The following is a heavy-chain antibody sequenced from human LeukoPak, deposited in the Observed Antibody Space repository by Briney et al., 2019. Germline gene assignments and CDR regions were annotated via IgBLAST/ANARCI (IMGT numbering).Heavy chain of an antibody. V-gene: IGHV1-18*01. CDR3: ARKGCTGDCYRLDP. Sequence: ASVKVSCKASGYTINTYGISWVRQAPGQRPEWMGWINTDNGNAKYAQKFQGRVTMTTDTSTSTAYMELSSLRSDDTAVYYCARKGCTGDCYRLDPWGQGTLVTVSS. CDR2: INTDNGNA. CDR1: GYTINTYG. J-gene: IGHJ5*02. D-gene: IGHD2-21*02.